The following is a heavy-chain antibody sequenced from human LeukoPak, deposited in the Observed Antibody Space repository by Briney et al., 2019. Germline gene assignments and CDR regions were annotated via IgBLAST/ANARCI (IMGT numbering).Heavy chain of an antibody. CDR1: GYTFTSYA. CDR2: IIPIFGTA. V-gene: IGHV1-69*05. Sequence: GASVKVSCKASGYTFTSYAMNWVRQAPGQGLEWMGGIIPIFGTANYAQKFQGRVTITTDESTSTAYMELSSLRSEDTAVYYCARGDSYGSQLGTWGQGTLVTVSS. CDR3: ARGDSYGSQLGT. J-gene: IGHJ5*02. D-gene: IGHD5-18*01.